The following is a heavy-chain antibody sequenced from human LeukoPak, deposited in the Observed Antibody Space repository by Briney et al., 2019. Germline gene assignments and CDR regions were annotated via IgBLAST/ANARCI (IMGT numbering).Heavy chain of an antibody. CDR3: AREHSGYDS. CDR2: INPSGGST. CDR1: GYTFTGYY. D-gene: IGHD5-12*01. V-gene: IGHV1-46*01. Sequence: ASVKVSYKASGYTFTGYYMHWVRQAPGQGLEWMGWINPSGGSTNYAQKFQGRVTMTRDTSTSTVYMELSSLRSEDTAVYYCAREHSGYDSWGQGTLLTVSS. J-gene: IGHJ5*02.